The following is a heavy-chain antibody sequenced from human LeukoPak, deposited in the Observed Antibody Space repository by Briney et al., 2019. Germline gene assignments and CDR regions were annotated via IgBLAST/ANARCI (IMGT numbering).Heavy chain of an antibody. Sequence: PSETLSLTCAVYGGSFSGYYWSWIRQPPGKGLEWIGEINHSGSTNYNPSLKSRVTISVDTSMNQFSLKLSSVTAADTAVYYCARDVLLWFGEGLDYWGQGTLVTVSS. CDR2: INHSGST. J-gene: IGHJ4*02. CDR1: GGSFSGYY. V-gene: IGHV4-34*01. CDR3: ARDVLLWFGEGLDY. D-gene: IGHD3-10*01.